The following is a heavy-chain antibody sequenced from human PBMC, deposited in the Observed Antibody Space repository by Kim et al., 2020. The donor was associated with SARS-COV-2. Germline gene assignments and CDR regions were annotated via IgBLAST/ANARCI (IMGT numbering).Heavy chain of an antibody. J-gene: IGHJ4*02. CDR1: GGSISSYY. Sequence: SETLSLTCTVSGGSISSYYWSWIRQPPGKGLEWIGYIYYSGSTNYNPSIKSRVTISVDTSKNQFSLKLSSVTAADTAVYYCAGIAVAGTHNFDYWGQGTLVTVSS. D-gene: IGHD6-19*01. CDR2: IYYSGST. CDR3: AGIAVAGTHNFDY. V-gene: IGHV4-59*08.